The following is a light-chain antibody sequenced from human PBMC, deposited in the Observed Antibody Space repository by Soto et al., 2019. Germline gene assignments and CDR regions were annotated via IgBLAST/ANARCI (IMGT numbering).Light chain of an antibody. J-gene: IGKJ5*01. CDR2: DVS. Sequence: EIVLTQSPATLSLSPGERATLSCRASQSISSYLAWYQQKPGQAPRLLIYDVSNRAPGIPARFSGSGSGTDFTLTISSLEPEDFAVYYCQQRSNWPPFTFGPGTRLEIK. CDR3: QQRSNWPPFT. CDR1: QSISSY. V-gene: IGKV3-11*01.